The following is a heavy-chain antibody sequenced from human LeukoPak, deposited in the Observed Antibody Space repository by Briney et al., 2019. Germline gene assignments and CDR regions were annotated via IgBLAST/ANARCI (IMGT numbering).Heavy chain of an antibody. CDR1: GGSISSYY. CDR2: IYHSGST. J-gene: IGHJ4*02. Sequence: SETLSLTCTVSGGSISSYYWSWIRQPPGKGLEWIGYIYHSGSTYYNPSLKSRVTISVDRSKNQFSLKLSSVTAADTAVYYCARASGGYSYGQIDYWGQGTLVTVSS. D-gene: IGHD5-18*01. CDR3: ARASGGYSYGQIDY. V-gene: IGHV4-59*12.